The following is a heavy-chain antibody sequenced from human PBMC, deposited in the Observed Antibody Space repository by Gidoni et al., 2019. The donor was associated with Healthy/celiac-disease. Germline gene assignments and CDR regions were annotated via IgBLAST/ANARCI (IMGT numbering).Heavy chain of an antibody. CDR2: VDPEDGET. J-gene: IGHJ6*03. Sequence: EVQLVQSGAEVKKPGATVKISCKVSGYTFTDYYMHWVQQAPGKGLEWMGLVDPEDGETIYAEKFQGRVTITADTSTDTAYMELSSLRSEDTAVYYCATDRGYAKNYYYNYYMDVWGKGTTVTVSS. D-gene: IGHD2-2*01. CDR1: GYTFTDYY. CDR3: ATDRGYAKNYYYNYYMDV. V-gene: IGHV1-69-2*01.